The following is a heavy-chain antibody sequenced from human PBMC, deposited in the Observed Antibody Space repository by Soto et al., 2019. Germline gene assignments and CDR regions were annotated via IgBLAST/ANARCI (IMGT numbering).Heavy chain of an antibody. J-gene: IGHJ4*02. Sequence: EVQLVESGGGLVKPGGSLRLSCAASGFTFSSDSMNWVRQAPGKGLEWVSSISSSSSYIYYADSVKGRFTISRDNAKNSLYLQMNSLRAEDTAVYYCARVKVGANDYWGQGTLVTVSS. CDR3: ARVKVGANDY. CDR2: ISSSSSYI. V-gene: IGHV3-21*01. CDR1: GFTFSSDS. D-gene: IGHD1-26*01.